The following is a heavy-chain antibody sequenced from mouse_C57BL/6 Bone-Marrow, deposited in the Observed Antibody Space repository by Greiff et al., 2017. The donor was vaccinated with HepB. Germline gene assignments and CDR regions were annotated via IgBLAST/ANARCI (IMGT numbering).Heavy chain of an antibody. CDR3: ARGGDIYYDYGPYAMDY. CDR2: INPNHGGT. J-gene: IGHJ4*01. CDR1: GYTFTDYY. Sequence: EVQLQQSGPELVKPGASVKISCKASGYTFTDYYMNWVKPSHGTSLEWIGDINPNHGGTSYNQKFKGKATLTVDKSSSTAYMELRSLTSEDSAVYYWARGGDIYYDYGPYAMDYWGQGTSVTVSS. D-gene: IGHD2-4*01. V-gene: IGHV1-26*01.